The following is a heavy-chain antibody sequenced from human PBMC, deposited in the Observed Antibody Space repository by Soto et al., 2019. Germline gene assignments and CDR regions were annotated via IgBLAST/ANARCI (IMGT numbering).Heavy chain of an antibody. CDR3: ARALLVAKDAFDI. CDR1: GGSVSSGSYY. Sequence: PSETLSLTCTVSGGSVSSGSYYWSWIRQPPGKGLEWIGYIYYSGSTNYNPSLKSRVTISVDTSKNQFSLKLSSVTAADTAVYYCARALLVAKDAFDIWGQGTMVTVSS. D-gene: IGHD5-12*01. CDR2: IYYSGST. J-gene: IGHJ3*02. V-gene: IGHV4-61*01.